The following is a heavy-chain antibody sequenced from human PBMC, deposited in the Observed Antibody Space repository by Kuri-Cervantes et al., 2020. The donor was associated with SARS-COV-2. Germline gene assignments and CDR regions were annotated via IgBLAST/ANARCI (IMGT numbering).Heavy chain of an antibody. D-gene: IGHD3-3*01. Sequence: ASVKVSCKASGYTFTRYSMHWVRQAPGQRLEWMGWIHTGNGNTKYSQKFHGRVTITRDTSASTAYLELSSLRSEDTAVYYCARGSGSGFWEDFDYWGQGTLVTVSS. CDR1: GYTFTRYS. CDR2: IHTGNGNT. CDR3: ARGSGSGFWEDFDY. J-gene: IGHJ4*02. V-gene: IGHV1-3*04.